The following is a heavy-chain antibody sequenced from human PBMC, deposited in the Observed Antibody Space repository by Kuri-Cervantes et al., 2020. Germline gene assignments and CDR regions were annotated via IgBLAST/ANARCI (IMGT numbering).Heavy chain of an antibody. V-gene: IGHV4-34*01. CDR1: GFSFSSYG. J-gene: IGHJ6*03. CDR3: ARGHQLRRNYYYYMDV. CDR2: INHSGST. Sequence: ESLKISCAASGFSFSSYGMSWVRQAPGKGLEWIGEINHSGSTNYNPSLKSRVTISVDTSKNQFSLKLSSVTAADTAVYYCARGHQLRRNYYYYMDVWGKGTTVTVSS. D-gene: IGHD5-12*01.